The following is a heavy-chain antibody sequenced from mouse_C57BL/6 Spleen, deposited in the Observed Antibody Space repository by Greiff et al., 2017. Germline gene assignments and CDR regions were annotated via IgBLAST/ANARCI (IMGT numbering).Heavy chain of an antibody. V-gene: IGHV1-69*01. J-gene: IGHJ2*01. CDR2: IDPSDSYT. CDR1: GYTFTSYW. CDR3: ARSLYSNYVDY. D-gene: IGHD2-5*01. Sequence: QVQLQQSGAELVMPGASVKLSCKASGYTFTSYWMHWVKQRPGQGLEWIGEIDPSDSYTNYNQKFKGKSTLTVDKSSSTAYMQLSSLTSEDSAVYYCARSLYSNYVDYWGQGTTLTVSS.